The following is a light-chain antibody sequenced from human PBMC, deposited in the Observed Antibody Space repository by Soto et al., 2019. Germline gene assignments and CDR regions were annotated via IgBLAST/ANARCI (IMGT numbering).Light chain of an antibody. CDR2: RNN. V-gene: IGLV1-47*01. CDR1: RSNIGRNF. Sequence: QSVLTQSPSASGTPGQRVTISCSGSRSNIGRNFAYWYQHVPGTAPRLLIQRNNERPSGVPDRFSGSKSGTSVSLAISGLRSEDEATYYCAAWDGTLDAQVFGGGTKLTVL. CDR3: AAWDGTLDAQV. J-gene: IGLJ3*02.